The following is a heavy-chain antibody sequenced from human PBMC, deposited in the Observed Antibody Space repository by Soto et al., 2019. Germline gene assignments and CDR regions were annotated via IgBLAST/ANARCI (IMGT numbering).Heavy chain of an antibody. V-gene: IGHV3-48*01. CDR1: GFTFSSYS. D-gene: IGHD3-10*01. J-gene: IGHJ6*03. CDR2: ISSSSSTI. Sequence: GGSLRLSCAASGFTFSSYSMNWVRQAPGKGLEWVSYISSSSSTIYYADSVKGRFTISRDNAKNSLYLQMNSLRAEDTAVYYCASTPTGDYYGSGSYYDTGSGDYYYMDVWGKGTTVTVSS. CDR3: ASTPTGDYYGSGSYYDTGSGDYYYMDV.